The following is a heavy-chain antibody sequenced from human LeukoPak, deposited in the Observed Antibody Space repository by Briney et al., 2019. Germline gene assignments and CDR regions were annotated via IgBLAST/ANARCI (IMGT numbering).Heavy chain of an antibody. J-gene: IGHJ4*02. V-gene: IGHV1-2*02. CDR1: GYTFTGYC. CDR2: INPNSGGT. CDR3: ASPYSSGWYSPGSFDY. D-gene: IGHD6-19*01. Sequence: ASVTVSCKASGYTFTGYCMHWVRQAPGQGLEWMGWINPNSGGTNYAQKFQGRVTMTRDTSISTAYMELSRLRSDDTAVYYCASPYSSGWYSPGSFDYWGQGTLVTVSS.